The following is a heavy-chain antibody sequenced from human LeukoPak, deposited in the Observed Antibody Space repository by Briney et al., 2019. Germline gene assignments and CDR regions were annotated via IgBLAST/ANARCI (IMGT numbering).Heavy chain of an antibody. J-gene: IGHJ3*02. Sequence: SETLSLTCTVSGGSISSGDYYWCWLRQPPGKGLEWIGYIYYSGSTYYNPSLKSRVTISVDTSKNQFSLKLSSVTAADTAVYYCARDVVLDAFDIWGQGTMVTVSS. D-gene: IGHD2-21*01. CDR2: IYYSGST. CDR3: ARDVVLDAFDI. V-gene: IGHV4-30-4*01. CDR1: GGSISSGDYY.